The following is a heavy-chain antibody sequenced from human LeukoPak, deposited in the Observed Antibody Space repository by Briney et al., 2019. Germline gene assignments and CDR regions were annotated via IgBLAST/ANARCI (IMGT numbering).Heavy chain of an antibody. Sequence: SQTLSLTCTVSGGSISSGDYYWSWIRQPPGKGLEWIGYIYYSGSTYYNPSLKSRVTISVDTSKNQFSLKLSSVTAADTAVYYCARRYYYDSSGCYSTLNWYFDLWGRGTLVTVSS. V-gene: IGHV4-30-4*01. CDR3: ARRYYYDSSGCYSTLNWYFDL. D-gene: IGHD3-22*01. CDR2: IYYSGST. CDR1: GGSISSGDYY. J-gene: IGHJ2*01.